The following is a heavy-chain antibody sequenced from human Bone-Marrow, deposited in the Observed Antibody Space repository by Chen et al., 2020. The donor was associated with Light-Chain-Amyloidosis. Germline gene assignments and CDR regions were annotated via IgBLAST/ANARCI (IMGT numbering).Heavy chain of an antibody. D-gene: IGHD1-26*01. V-gene: IGHV3-74*01. J-gene: IGHJ4*02. CDR1: GFTFSTYW. Sequence: EVQLGESGGDLVQPGGSLRLSCAASGFTFSTYWMHWVRQAPGKGLVWVARMNSAGSGTSYADSVKGRFIISRDNAKNTLYLQMNSLRPEDTAVYYCAKAGSYRFDSWGQGTLVTVSS. CDR3: AKAGSYRFDS. CDR2: MNSAGSGT.